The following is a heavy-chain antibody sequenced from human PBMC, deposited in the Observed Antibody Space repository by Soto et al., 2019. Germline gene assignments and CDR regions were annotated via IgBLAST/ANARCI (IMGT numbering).Heavy chain of an antibody. J-gene: IGHJ4*02. CDR1: GFSLSTSGVG. CDR2: IYWDDDK. CDR3: AHSRPPRLLDY. D-gene: IGHD6-6*01. Sequence: QITLKESGPTLVKPTQTLTLTCTFSGFSLSTSGVGVGWIRQPPGKALEWLALIYWDDDKRYSSSLNSRLTITKDTSKNQVVLTMTIMDPVDTATYYCAHSRPPRLLDYGGQGTLVTVSS. V-gene: IGHV2-5*02.